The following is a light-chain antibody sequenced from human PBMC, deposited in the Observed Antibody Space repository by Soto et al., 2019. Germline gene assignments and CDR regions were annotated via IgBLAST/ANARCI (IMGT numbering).Light chain of an antibody. Sequence: DIQMTQSPSTLSASVGDRVTITCRASQSISSWLAGYQQKPGKAPKLLIYDASSLESGVPSRLSGSGSGTECTRTISSLQPDDFATYYCQQDNSYSWTFGQGTKVDI. J-gene: IGKJ1*01. CDR1: QSISSW. CDR2: DAS. V-gene: IGKV1-5*01. CDR3: QQDNSYSWT.